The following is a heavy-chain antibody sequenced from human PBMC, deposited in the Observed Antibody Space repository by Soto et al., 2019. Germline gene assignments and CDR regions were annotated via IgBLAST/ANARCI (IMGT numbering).Heavy chain of an antibody. CDR2: IHYSGST. CDR1: GDSIKTHY. Sequence: PSETLSLTCNVTGDSIKTHYWSWIRQAPGKGLEWIGYIHYSGSTLYNPSLKRRVTISADTAKNQFSLRLTSLTAADTAVYYCARGWMAAFDNWGQGTLVTVSS. CDR3: ARGWMAAFDN. V-gene: IGHV4-59*03. D-gene: IGHD5-12*01. J-gene: IGHJ4*02.